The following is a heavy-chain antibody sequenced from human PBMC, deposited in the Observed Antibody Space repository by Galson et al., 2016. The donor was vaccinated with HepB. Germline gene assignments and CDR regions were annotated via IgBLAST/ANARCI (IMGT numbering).Heavy chain of an antibody. Sequence: SLRLSCAAFGFTFSSQWMYWVRQVPGKGPVWVSRINSDGTTTDYADAGRGRFTISRDNAKNTLYLQMNTLRADDSAVYYCASAYSNSWHNWLDPWGQGTLVTVSS. D-gene: IGHD6-13*01. V-gene: IGHV3-74*01. CDR3: ASAYSNSWHNWLDP. CDR1: GFTFSSQW. CDR2: INSDGTTT. J-gene: IGHJ5*02.